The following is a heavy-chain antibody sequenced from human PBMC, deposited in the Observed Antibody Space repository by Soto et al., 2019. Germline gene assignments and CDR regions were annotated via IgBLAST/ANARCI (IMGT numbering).Heavy chain of an antibody. Sequence: QVQLVQSGGEVKKPGASVKVSCKPSGYTFTSYGVSWVRQAPGQGLEWMGWISGYNGNTNYAQNFQGRVTMTTYTSPGNAYWELRSLRSDDTAVYYCARDGGVGYGIIDYWGLGTLVTVSS. V-gene: IGHV1-18*01. J-gene: IGHJ4*02. CDR2: ISGYNGNT. CDR1: GYTFTSYG. CDR3: ARDGGVGYGIIDY. D-gene: IGHD2-8*02.